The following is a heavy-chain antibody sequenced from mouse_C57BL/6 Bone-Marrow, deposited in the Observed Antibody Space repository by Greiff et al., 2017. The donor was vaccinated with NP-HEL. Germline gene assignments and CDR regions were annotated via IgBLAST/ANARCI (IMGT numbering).Heavy chain of an antibody. V-gene: IGHV14-4*01. CDR1: GFNIKDDY. CDR2: IDPENGDT. CDR3: TTFDGYYG. D-gene: IGHD2-3*01. J-gene: IGHJ2*01. Sequence: EVQLQQSGAELVRPGASVKLSCTASGFNIKDDYMHWVKQRPEQGLEWIGWIDPENGDTEYASKFQGKATITADTSSNTAYLQLSSLTSEDTAVYYCTTFDGYYGWGQGTTLTVSS.